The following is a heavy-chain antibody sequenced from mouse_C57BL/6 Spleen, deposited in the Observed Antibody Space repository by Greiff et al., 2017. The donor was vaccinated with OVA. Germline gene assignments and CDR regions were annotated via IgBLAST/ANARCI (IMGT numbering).Heavy chain of an antibody. CDR1: GYTFTDYN. CDR2: INPNNGGT. Sequence: VQLQQSGPELVKPGASVKIPCKASGYTFTDYNMDWVKQSHGKSLEWIGDINPNNGGTIYNQKFKGKATLTVDKSSSTAYMEPRSLTSEDTAVYYFAKSDYYGSSYYFDRWGQGTTLTVSS. D-gene: IGHD1-1*01. J-gene: IGHJ2*01. V-gene: IGHV1-18*01. CDR3: AKSDYYGSSYYFDR.